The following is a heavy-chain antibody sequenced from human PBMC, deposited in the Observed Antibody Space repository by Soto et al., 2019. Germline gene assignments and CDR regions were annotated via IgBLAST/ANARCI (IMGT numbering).Heavy chain of an antibody. CDR3: ERGAATAPKNWFEP. Sequence: SQTLSLTCAISGDSVSSNSAAWNWIRQSPSRGLEWLGRTYYRSKWYNDYAVSVKSRITINPDTSKNQFSLQLNSVTPEDTAVYYCERGAATAPKNWFEPWGQGTLVTVSS. CDR1: GDSVSSNSAA. D-gene: IGHD2-15*01. CDR2: TYYRSKWYN. V-gene: IGHV6-1*01. J-gene: IGHJ5*02.